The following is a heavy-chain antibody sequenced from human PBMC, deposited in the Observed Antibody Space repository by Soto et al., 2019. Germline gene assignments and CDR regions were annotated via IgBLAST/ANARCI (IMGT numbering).Heavy chain of an antibody. CDR3: ARDLTRPFYDFWSGYYTQSYGMDV. J-gene: IGHJ6*02. V-gene: IGHV3-33*01. CDR2: IWYDGSNK. D-gene: IGHD3-3*01. CDR1: GFTSSSYG. Sequence: GGSLRLSCAASGFTSSSYGMHWVRQAPGKGLEWVAVIWYDGSNKYYADSVKGRFTISRDNSKNTLYLQMNSLRAEDTAVYYCARDLTRPFYDFWSGYYTQSYGMDVWGQGTTVTVSS.